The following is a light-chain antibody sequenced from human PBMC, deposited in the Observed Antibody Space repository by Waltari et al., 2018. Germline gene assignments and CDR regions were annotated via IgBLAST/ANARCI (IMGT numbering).Light chain of an antibody. V-gene: IGLV6-57*03. CDR1: SGNIATNY. Sequence: FMLTQPHSVSESPGKTVTISCTRSSGNIATNYVQWYQQRPGSAPTKVIYEDNQRPSGVPERFSGSIDSSSNSASRIISGLKAEDEADYYCQSFDSSHVVFGGGTKLTVL. CDR2: EDN. J-gene: IGLJ2*01. CDR3: QSFDSSHVV.